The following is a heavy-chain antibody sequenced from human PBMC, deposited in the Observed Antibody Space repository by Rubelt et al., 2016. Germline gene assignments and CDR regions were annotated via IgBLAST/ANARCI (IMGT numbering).Heavy chain of an antibody. D-gene: IGHD1/OR15-1a*01. CDR1: GYTFTSFG. CDR3: ARCKGGTCILINQGFDP. J-gene: IGHJ5*02. CDR2: ISGHNGNT. Sequence: QLVQSEAELKKPGASVRVSCKTSGYTFTSFGLSWVRQAPGQGLEWMGWISGHNGNTQYIQKFQDRITMTTDTSTTTAYMGLRSLTSDDTAVYYCARCKGGTCILINQGFDPWGQGTLVTVSS. V-gene: IGHV1-18*01.